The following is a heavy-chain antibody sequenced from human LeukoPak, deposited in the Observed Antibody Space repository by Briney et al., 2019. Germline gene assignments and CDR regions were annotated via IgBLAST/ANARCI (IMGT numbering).Heavy chain of an antibody. CDR2: IWYDGSNK. CDR1: GFTFSSYG. CDR3: ARGPGIAAAGTDY. D-gene: IGHD6-13*01. Sequence: GGSLRLSCAASGFTFSSYGMHWVRQAPGKGLEWVAVIWYDGSNKYYADSVKGRFTISRDNSKNTLYLQTNSLRAEDTAVYYCARGPGIAAAGTDYWGQGTLVTVSS. V-gene: IGHV3-33*01. J-gene: IGHJ4*02.